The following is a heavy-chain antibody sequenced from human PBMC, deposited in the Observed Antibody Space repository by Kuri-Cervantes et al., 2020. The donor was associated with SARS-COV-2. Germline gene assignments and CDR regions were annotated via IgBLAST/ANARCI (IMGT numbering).Heavy chain of an antibody. J-gene: IGHJ6*04. CDR1: GYTFTSYD. V-gene: IGHV1-8*03. Sequence: APVKVSCKASGYTFTSYDINWVRQATGQGLEWMGWMNPNSGNTGYAQEFQGRVTITRNTSISTAYMELSSLRSEDTAAYYCARGSPMVRGVMPPDVWGKGTTVIVSS. CDR2: MNPNSGNT. D-gene: IGHD3-10*01. CDR3: ARGSPMVRGVMPPDV.